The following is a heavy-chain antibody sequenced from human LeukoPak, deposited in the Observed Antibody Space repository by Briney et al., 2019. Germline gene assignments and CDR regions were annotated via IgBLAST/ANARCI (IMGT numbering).Heavy chain of an antibody. J-gene: IGHJ5*02. V-gene: IGHV4-59*08. CDR2: ISYIGST. Sequence: SETLSLTCAVSTDSISSHYWSWIRQPPGKGLEWIGYISYIGSTNYNPSLKSRVTISIDTSKNQFSLKLSSVTAADTAVYYCARQGITMVRGENWFDPWGQGTLVTVSS. CDR3: ARQGITMVRGENWFDP. CDR1: TDSISSHY. D-gene: IGHD3-10*01.